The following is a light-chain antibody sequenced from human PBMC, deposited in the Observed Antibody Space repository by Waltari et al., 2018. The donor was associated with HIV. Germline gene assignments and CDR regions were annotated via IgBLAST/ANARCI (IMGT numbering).Light chain of an antibody. J-gene: IGLJ2*01. Sequence: QSALTQPPSVSGSPGQSVTISCTGTSSDVGSYNRVSWYQQPPGTAPKLMIYEVSNRPAGVPVRFSGSNSGNTASVTISGLQAEDEADYYCSSYTSRSTCGVVFGGGTKLTVL. CDR3: SSYTSRSTCGVV. V-gene: IGLV2-18*02. CDR1: SSDVGSYNR. CDR2: EVS.